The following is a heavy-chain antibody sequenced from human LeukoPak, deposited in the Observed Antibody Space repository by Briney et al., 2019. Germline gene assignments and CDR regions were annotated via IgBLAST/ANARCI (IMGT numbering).Heavy chain of an antibody. Sequence: SETLSLTCTVSGGSISSSSYYWGWIRQPPGKGLEWIGTISYSGRTYYNPSLKSRVTISVDTSKNQLSLKLSSVTAADTAVYYCARIPTVTFFDYWGQGTLVTVSS. D-gene: IGHD4-17*01. CDR3: ARIPTVTFFDY. CDR2: ISYSGRT. V-gene: IGHV4-39*07. CDR1: GGSISSSSYY. J-gene: IGHJ4*02.